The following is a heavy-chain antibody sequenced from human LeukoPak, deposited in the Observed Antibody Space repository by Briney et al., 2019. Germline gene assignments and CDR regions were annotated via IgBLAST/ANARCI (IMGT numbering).Heavy chain of an antibody. V-gene: IGHV3-21*05. D-gene: IGHD5-12*01. Sequence: GGSLRLSCVASGFTFRSYAMNWVRRAPGKGLEWVSYMSSDSSFINYADSVKGRFTISRDNAKNSLFLQMDSPRADDTAVYYCARGEVATTYYYGMDVWGQGTTVTVSS. CDR1: GFTFRSYA. CDR2: MSSDSSFI. CDR3: ARGEVATTYYYGMDV. J-gene: IGHJ6*02.